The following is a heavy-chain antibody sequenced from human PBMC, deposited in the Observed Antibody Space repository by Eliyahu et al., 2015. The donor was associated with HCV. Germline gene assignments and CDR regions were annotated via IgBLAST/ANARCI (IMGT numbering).Heavy chain of an antibody. CDR1: XFTFSDHX. J-gene: IGHJ6*02. Sequence: EVQLVESGGGLVQPGGSLRLSCAAXXFTFSDHXXDWVRXAPGKGLXWLARIRKKTRSYTTEYAASAKGRFTISRDDSKNSLYLQMNGLKTEDAAVYYCVRGDYGNYEFGMDVWGQGTTVTVSS. CDR3: VRGDYGNYEFGMDV. CDR2: IRKKTRSYTT. D-gene: IGHD4-11*01. V-gene: IGHV3-72*01.